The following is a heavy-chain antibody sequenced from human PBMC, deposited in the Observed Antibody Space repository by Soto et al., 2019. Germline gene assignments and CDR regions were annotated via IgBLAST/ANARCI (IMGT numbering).Heavy chain of an antibody. Sequence: PGGSLRLSCAASGFTFSNYDMHWVRQATGKGLEWVSAIGAAGDTYYPGSVKGRFTISRDNAKNSLYLQMNSLRAADTAVYYCTRAGGRFLEWLLAYYLDVWGQGTTVTVSS. CDR1: GFTFSNYD. CDR2: IGAAGDT. D-gene: IGHD3-3*01. CDR3: TRAGGRFLEWLLAYYLDV. J-gene: IGHJ6*02. V-gene: IGHV3-13*01.